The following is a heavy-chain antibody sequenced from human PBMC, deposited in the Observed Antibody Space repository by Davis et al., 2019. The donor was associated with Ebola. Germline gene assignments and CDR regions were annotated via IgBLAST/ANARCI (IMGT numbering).Heavy chain of an antibody. CDR1: GYSFTSYG. J-gene: IGHJ4*02. D-gene: IGHD3-22*01. CDR3: ARDRRYYYDSSGYYSNDY. CDR2: ISAYNGNT. V-gene: IGHV1-18*01. Sequence: GESLKISCTGSGYSFTSYGISWVRQAPGQGVEWMGWISAYNGNTNYAQKLQGRVTMTTDTSTSTAYMELRSLRSDDTAVYYCARDRRYYYDSSGYYSNDYWGQGTLVTVSS.